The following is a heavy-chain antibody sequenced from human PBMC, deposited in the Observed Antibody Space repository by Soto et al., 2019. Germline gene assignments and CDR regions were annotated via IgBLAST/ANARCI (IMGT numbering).Heavy chain of an antibody. CDR1: GGSISSGDYY. V-gene: IGHV4-30-4*01. CDR3: ARQNYYDSSGYKEY. CDR2: IYYSGST. D-gene: IGHD3-22*01. J-gene: IGHJ4*02. Sequence: SETLSLTCTVSGGSISSGDYYWSCIRQPPGKGLEWIGYIYYSGSTYYNPSLKSRVTISVDTSKNQFSLKLSSVTAADTAVYYCARQNYYDSSGYKEYWGQGTLVTVSS.